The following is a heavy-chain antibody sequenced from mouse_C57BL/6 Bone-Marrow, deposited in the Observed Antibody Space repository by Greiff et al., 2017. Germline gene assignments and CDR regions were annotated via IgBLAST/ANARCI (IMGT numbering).Heavy chain of an antibody. Sequence: EVKLVESGGGLVQSGRSLRLSCATSGFTFSDFYMEWVRQAPGKGLEWIAASRNKANDYTTEYSASVKGRFIVSSDTSHSVLYLQMNALRAEDTDMYYCARDGDYDGGYAMDYWGQGTSVTVSS. J-gene: IGHJ4*01. V-gene: IGHV7-1*01. D-gene: IGHD2-4*01. CDR3: ARDGDYDGGYAMDY. CDR2: SRNKANDYTT. CDR1: GFTFSDFY.